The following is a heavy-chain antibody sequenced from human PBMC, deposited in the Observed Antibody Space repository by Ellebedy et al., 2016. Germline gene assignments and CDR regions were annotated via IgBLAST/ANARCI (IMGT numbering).Heavy chain of an antibody. Sequence: ASVKVSCKASGYSFTSYGINWVRQAPGQGLEWLGWISGYTGNTTYGEKIQGRATMTTDTSTSTAYMELRSLRSDDTAVYYCARVFYYGSESQGGNYYYYMDVWGKGTTVTVSS. CDR2: ISGYTGNT. V-gene: IGHV1-18*01. CDR1: GYSFTSYG. J-gene: IGHJ6*03. CDR3: ARVFYYGSESQGGNYYYYMDV. D-gene: IGHD3-10*01.